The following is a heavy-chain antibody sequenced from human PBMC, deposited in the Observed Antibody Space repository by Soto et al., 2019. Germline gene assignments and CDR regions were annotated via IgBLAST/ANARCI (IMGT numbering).Heavy chain of an antibody. D-gene: IGHD6-6*01. CDR1: GFTFSSYA. Sequence: GGSLRLSCAASGFTFSSYAMSWVRQAPGKGLEWVSAISGSGGSTYYADSVKGRFTISRDNSKNTLYLQMNSLRAEDTDVYYWATSSISVRYQVKGGQGTLVTASS. CDR2: ISGSGGST. CDR3: ATSSISVRYQVK. V-gene: IGHV3-23*01. J-gene: IGHJ4*02.